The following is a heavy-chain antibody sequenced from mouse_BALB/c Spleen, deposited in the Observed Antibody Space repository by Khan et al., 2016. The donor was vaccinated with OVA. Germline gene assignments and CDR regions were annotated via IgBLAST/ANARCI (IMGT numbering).Heavy chain of an antibody. V-gene: IGHV5-9-3*01. D-gene: IGHD2-1*01. CDR2: ISSDGDYT. CDR1: GFTFSTYA. Sequence: EVQLQESGGGLVKPGGSLKLSCAASGFTFSTYAMSSVRQTPEKRLEWVATISSDGDYTYYPDNVTGRFTISRDNAKNTLYLQMSSLRSEDTAMYYCARSPYGNFAYWGQGTLVTVSA. CDR3: ARSPYGNFAY. J-gene: IGHJ3*01.